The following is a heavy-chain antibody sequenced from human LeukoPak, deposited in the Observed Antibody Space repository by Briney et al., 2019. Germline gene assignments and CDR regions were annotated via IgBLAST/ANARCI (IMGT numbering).Heavy chain of an antibody. CDR2: IYTSGST. D-gene: IGHD3-10*01. CDR3: ARDSMVRGYYYYMDV. V-gene: IGHV4-4*07. CDR1: GGSISSYY. Sequence: SETLSLTCTVSGGSISSYYWSWIRPPAGKGLEWIGRIYTSGSTNYNPSLKSRVIMSVDTSKNQFSLKLSSVTAADTAVYYCARDSMVRGYYYYMDVWGKGTTVTIS. J-gene: IGHJ6*03.